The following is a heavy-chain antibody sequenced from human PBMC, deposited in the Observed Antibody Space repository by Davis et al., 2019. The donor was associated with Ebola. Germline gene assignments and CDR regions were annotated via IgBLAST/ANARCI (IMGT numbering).Heavy chain of an antibody. V-gene: IGHV3-33*01. CDR1: GFTFSSYD. CDR3: ARRLTITYTMDV. J-gene: IGHJ6*02. Sequence: PGGSLRLSCVASGFTFSSYDIHWVRQAPGKGRDWVAVIWNDGSHQYYGDSVKGRFTVSRDNSKNTLFLQMNSLRVDDTAVYYCARRLTITYTMDVWGQGATVTVSS. D-gene: IGHD4/OR15-4a*01. CDR2: IWNDGSHQ.